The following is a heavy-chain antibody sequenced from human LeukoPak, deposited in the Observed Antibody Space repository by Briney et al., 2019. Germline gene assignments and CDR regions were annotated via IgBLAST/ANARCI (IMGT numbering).Heavy chain of an antibody. J-gene: IGHJ6*03. CDR2: INHSGST. CDR3: ARGRDDFWSGYWSAYYYYYMDV. Sequence: SETLSLTCAVYGGSFSGYYWSWIRQPPGKGLEWIGEINHSGSTNYNPSLKSRVTISVDTSKNQFSLKLSSVTAADTAVYYCARGRDDFWSGYWSAYYYYYMDVWGKGTTVTVSS. V-gene: IGHV4-34*01. D-gene: IGHD3-3*01. CDR1: GGSFSGYY.